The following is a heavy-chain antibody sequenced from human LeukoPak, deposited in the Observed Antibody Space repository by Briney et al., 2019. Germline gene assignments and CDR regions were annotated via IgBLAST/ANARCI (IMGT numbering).Heavy chain of an antibody. D-gene: IGHD2-21*02. V-gene: IGHV3-23*01. Sequence: GGSLRLSCAASGFTFSSYAMSWVRQAPGKGLEWVSAISGSGGSTYYADSVKGRFTISRDNSKNTLYLQMNSLRAEDTAVYYCAKQKEHIVVVTAFYFDYWGQGTLVTVSS. CDR1: GFTFSSYA. CDR2: ISGSGGST. J-gene: IGHJ4*02. CDR3: AKQKEHIVVVTAFYFDY.